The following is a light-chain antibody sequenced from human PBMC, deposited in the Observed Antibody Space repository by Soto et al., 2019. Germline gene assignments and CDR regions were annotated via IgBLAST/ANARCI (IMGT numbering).Light chain of an antibody. CDR3: QQYNNWPRT. CDR2: GAS. CDR1: RSVSSN. V-gene: IGKV3-15*01. Sequence: EIVMTQSPATLSVSPGERATLSCRARRSVSSNLAWYQQKPGQAPRLLIYGASTRATGIPARFSGSGSGTEFTLTISSLQSEDFAVYYCQQYNNWPRTFGQGTKMEIK. J-gene: IGKJ1*01.